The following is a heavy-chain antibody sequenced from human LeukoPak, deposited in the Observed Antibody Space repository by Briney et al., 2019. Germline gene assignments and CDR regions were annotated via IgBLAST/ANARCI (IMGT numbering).Heavy chain of an antibody. CDR3: ARDLGYSSGWYDY. CDR2: IYHSGST. Sequence: PSQTLSLACTVSGGSISSGGYYWSWIRQPPGKGLEWIGYIYHSGSTYYNPSLKSRVTISVDRSKNQFSLKLSSVIAADTAVYYCARDLGYSSGWYDYWGQGTLVTVSS. J-gene: IGHJ4*02. V-gene: IGHV4-30-2*01. D-gene: IGHD6-19*01. CDR1: GGSISSGGYY.